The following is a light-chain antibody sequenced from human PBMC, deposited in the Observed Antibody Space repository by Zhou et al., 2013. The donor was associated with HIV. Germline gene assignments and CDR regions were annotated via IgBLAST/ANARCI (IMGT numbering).Light chain of an antibody. CDR2: AAS. V-gene: IGKV1-39*01. J-gene: IGKJ2*03. CDR3: QQSYSTPYS. Sequence: IQLTQSPSSLSASVGDRVTITCRASQGISSYLAWYQQKPGKAPNLLIYAASTLQSGVPSRFSGSGSGTDFTLTISSLQPEDFATYYCQQSYSTPYSFGQGTKLEIK. CDR1: QGISSY.